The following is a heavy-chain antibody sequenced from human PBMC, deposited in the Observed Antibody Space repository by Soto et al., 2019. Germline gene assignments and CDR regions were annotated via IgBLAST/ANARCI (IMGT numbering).Heavy chain of an antibody. CDR3: ATEIFGVAPFDP. V-gene: IGHV1-24*01. CDR1: GYTLTELS. J-gene: IGHJ5*02. D-gene: IGHD3-3*01. CDR2: FDPEDGET. Sequence: ASVKVSCKVSGYTLTELSMHWVRQAPGKGLEWMGGFDPEDGETIYAQKFQGRVTMAEDTSTDTAYMELSSLRSEDTAVYYCATEIFGVAPFDPWGQGTLVTVSS.